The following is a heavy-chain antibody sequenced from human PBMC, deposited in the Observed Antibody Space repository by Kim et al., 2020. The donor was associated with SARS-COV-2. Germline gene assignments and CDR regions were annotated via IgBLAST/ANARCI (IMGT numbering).Heavy chain of an antibody. CDR3: ARGALRYFDWLFKR. V-gene: IGHV3-21*01. Sequence: ADSVKGRFTISRDNAKNSLYLQMNSLRAEDTAVYYCARGALRYFDWLFKRWGQGTLVTVSS. J-gene: IGHJ4*02. D-gene: IGHD3-9*01.